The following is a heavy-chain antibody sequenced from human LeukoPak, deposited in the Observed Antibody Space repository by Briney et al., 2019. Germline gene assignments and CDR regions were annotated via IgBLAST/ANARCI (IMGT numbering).Heavy chain of an antibody. D-gene: IGHD3-16*02. J-gene: IGHJ4*02. CDR3: ARVVLYDYVWGSYRSHCDY. CDR1: GYTFTSYG. CDR2: ISAYNGNT. V-gene: IGHV1-18*01. Sequence: ASVKVSCKASGYTFTSYGISWVRQAPGQGLEWMGWISAYNGNTNYAQKLQGRVTMTTDTSTSTAYMELRSLRSDDTAVYYCARVVLYDYVWGSYRSHCDYWGQGTLVTVSS.